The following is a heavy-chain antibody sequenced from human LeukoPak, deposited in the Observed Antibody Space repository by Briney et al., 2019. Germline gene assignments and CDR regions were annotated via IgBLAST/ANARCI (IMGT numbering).Heavy chain of an antibody. CDR1: GYTLTELS. Sequence: EASVKVSCEVSGYTLTELSTHWVRQAPGKGLEWMGGFDPEDGEIVYAQNFQGRVTMTEDTSTDTAYMELSSLRSEDTAIYYCATANRLTRDSSGYYPDSWGQGTLVTVSS. CDR2: FDPEDGEI. CDR3: ATANRLTRDSSGYYPDS. J-gene: IGHJ4*02. D-gene: IGHD3-22*01. V-gene: IGHV1-24*01.